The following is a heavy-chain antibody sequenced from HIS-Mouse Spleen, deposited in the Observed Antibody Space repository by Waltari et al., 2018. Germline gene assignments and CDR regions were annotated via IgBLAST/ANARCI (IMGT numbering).Heavy chain of an antibody. V-gene: IGHV3-74*01. Sequence: EVQLVESGGGLVQPGGSLRLSCAASGFTFSSYWMHWVRQAPGKGLVWVARINSDVSSTSYADSVKGRFTISRDNAKNTLYLQMNSLRAEDTAVYYCARDLELDAFDIWGQGTMVTVSS. CDR1: GFTFSSYW. CDR2: INSDVSST. D-gene: IGHD1-1*01. J-gene: IGHJ3*02. CDR3: ARDLELDAFDI.